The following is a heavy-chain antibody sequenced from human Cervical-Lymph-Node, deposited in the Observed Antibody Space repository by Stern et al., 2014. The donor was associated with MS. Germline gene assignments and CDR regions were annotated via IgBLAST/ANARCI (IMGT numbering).Heavy chain of an antibody. Sequence: EVQLVESGGGLVQPGGSLRLSCAASGFTLSTYPMHWVRQAPGKGLESVSAISSNEGRTFYANSVKGRFTISRDNSKNTLYLQMGSLRAEDMAVYYCAREDWNNRGFDCWGQGTRVTVSS. V-gene: IGHV3-64*01. CDR2: ISSNEGRT. CDR1: GFTLSTYP. CDR3: AREDWNNRGFDC. J-gene: IGHJ4*02. D-gene: IGHD1/OR15-1a*01.